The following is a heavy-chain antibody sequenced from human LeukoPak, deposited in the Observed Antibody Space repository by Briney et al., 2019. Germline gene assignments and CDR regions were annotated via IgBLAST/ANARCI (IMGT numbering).Heavy chain of an antibody. CDR1: GYSFTSYW. CDR3: ARRYRREPDAFDI. D-gene: IGHD5-12*01. J-gene: IGHJ3*02. V-gene: IGHV5-51*01. Sequence: GESLKISCKGSGYSFTSYWIGWVRQMPGKGLEWMGIIYPADSDTRYRSSFQGQVTMSADKSISTAYLQWSSLKASDTAMYYCARRYRREPDAFDIWGQGTMVTVSS. CDR2: IYPADSDT.